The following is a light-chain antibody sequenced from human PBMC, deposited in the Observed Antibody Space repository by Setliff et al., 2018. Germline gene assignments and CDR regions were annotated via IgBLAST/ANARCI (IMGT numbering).Light chain of an antibody. CDR2: EVT. J-gene: IGLJ1*01. CDR1: SSDVGGYNY. Sequence: QSALTQPAAVSGSPGQSIAISCAGTSSDVGGYNYVSWYQQHPGKAPKLMIYEVTKRPSGVSDRFSGSKSANTASLTISGLQPEDEADYYCFSYTTGSTRRGVFGTGTKVTVL. V-gene: IGLV2-14*01. CDR3: FSYTTGSTRRGV.